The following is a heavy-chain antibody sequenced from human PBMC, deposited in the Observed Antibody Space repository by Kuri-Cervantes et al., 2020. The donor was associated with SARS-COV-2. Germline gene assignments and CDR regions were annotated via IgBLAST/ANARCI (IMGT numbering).Heavy chain of an antibody. V-gene: IGHV4-34*01. CDR2: INHSGNT. Sequence: SETLSLTCAVYGGSFSGYYWSWIRQSPGKGLEWIGEINHSGNTNYNPSLKSRITISVATSKNQFSLKLSSVTAADTAVYYCARHSNWGSGEYYYYMDVWGKGTTVTVSS. CDR3: ARHSNWGSGEYYYYMDV. J-gene: IGHJ6*03. D-gene: IGHD7-27*01. CDR1: GGSFSGYY.